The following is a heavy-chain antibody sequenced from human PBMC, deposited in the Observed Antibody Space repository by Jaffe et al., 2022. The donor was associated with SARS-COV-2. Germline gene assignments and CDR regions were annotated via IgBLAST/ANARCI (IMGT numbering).Heavy chain of an antibody. CDR3: ARDQSAYSYGTFTA. D-gene: IGHD5-18*01. J-gene: IGHJ4*02. CDR2: ISGGGGMT. CDR1: GFTFSSYA. V-gene: IGHV3-23*01. Sequence: DVQLLESGGGLVQPGGSLRLSCAASGFTFSSYAMSWVRQAPGKGLEWVSTISGGGGMTYYADSVKGRFTISRDNSKNTLYLQMNSLRAEDTALYYCARDQSAYSYGTFTAWGQGTRVPVSS.